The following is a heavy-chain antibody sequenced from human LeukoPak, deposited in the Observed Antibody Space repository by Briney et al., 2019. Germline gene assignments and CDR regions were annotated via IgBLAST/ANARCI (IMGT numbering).Heavy chain of an antibody. J-gene: IGHJ4*02. CDR3: AKDGGSGIDY. CDR2: ISYDGSNK. V-gene: IGHV3-30*18. D-gene: IGHD1-26*01. Sequence: PGGSLRLSCAASGFTFSRYGMRSVRQPPGKGLEWVAVISYDGSNKYYADSVKGRFTISRDNSKNTLYLQMNSLRAEDTAVYYCAKDGGSGIDYWGQGTLVTVSS. CDR1: GFTFSRYG.